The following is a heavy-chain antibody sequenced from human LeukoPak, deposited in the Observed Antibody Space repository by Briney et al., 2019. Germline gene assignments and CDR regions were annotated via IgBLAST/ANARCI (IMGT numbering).Heavy chain of an antibody. CDR1: GFTFSTYA. J-gene: IGHJ4*02. V-gene: IGHV3-23*01. CDR2: ISGSGGST. D-gene: IGHD6-13*01. CDR3: AKDSRIPAGGTEPSDY. Sequence: GGSLRLSCAASGFTFSTYAMTWVRQPPGKGLEWVSAISGSGGSTYYANSVKGRFTISRDNSTDTLYLQMNSLRAEDTAVYYCAKDSRIPAGGTEPSDYWGQGTLVTVSS.